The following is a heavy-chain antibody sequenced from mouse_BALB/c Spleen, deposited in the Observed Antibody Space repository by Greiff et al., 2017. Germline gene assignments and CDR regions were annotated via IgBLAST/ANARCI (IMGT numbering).Heavy chain of an antibody. CDR1: GYLITSDYA. D-gene: IGHD2-1*01. CDR2: ISYSGST. V-gene: IGHV3-2*02. J-gene: IGHJ4*01. CDR3: ARYGNYVDYYAMDY. Sequence: EVQLVESGPGLVKPSQSLSLTCTVTGYLITSDYAWNWIRQFPGNKLEWMGYISYSGSTSYNPSLKSRISITRDTSKNQFFLQLNSVTTEDTATYYCARYGNYVDYYAMDYWGQGTSVTVSS.